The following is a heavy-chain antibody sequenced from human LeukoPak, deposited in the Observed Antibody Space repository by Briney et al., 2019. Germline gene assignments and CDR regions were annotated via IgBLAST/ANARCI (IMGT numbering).Heavy chain of an antibody. V-gene: IGHV4-4*07. J-gene: IGHJ4*02. D-gene: IGHD1-26*01. CDR2: ISTLGST. Sequence: NSSETLSLTCSVSGGSINNYYWTWIRQPAGKGLEWIGHISTLGSTNYNPSLKSRVSMSVDTSNYHFSLKLSFVTAADTAIYYCARVAQYLVGASSTAFFEYWGQGTLVTVSS. CDR3: ARVAQYLVGASSTAFFEY. CDR1: GGSINNYY.